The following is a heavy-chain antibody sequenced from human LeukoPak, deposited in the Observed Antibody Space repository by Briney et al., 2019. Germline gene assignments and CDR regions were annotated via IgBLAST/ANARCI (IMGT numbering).Heavy chain of an antibody. CDR3: ARWPVTYCSSTSCPYNWFDP. CDR1: GGSFSGYY. D-gene: IGHD2-2*01. J-gene: IGHJ5*02. Sequence: SETLSLTCAVYGGSFSGYYWSWIRQPPGKGLEWIGEINHSGSTNYNPSLKSRVTISVDTSKNQFSLKLSSVTAADTAVYYCARWPVTYCSSTSCPYNWFDPWGQGTLVTVSS. CDR2: INHSGST. V-gene: IGHV4-34*01.